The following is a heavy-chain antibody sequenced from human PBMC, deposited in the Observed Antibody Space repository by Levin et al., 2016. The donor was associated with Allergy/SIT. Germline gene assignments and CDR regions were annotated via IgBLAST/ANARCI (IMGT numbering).Heavy chain of an antibody. CDR2: ISGSGGST. J-gene: IGHJ4*02. D-gene: IGHD1-14*01. Sequence: GESLKISCAASGFTFSSYAMSWVRQAPGKGLEWVSAISGSGGSTYYADSVKGRFTISRDNSKNTLYLQMNSLRAEDTAVYYCAKDPDGGFDYWGQGTLVTVSS. V-gene: IGHV3-23*01. CDR3: AKDPDGGFDY. CDR1: GFTFSSYA.